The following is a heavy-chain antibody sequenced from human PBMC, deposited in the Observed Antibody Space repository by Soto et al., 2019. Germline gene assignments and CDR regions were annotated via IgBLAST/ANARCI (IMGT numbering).Heavy chain of an antibody. D-gene: IGHD2-15*01. V-gene: IGHV1-2*04. CDR2: INPNSGGT. CDR1: GYTFTGYY. J-gene: IGHJ3*02. CDR3: ARDCSGGSCQTPGSAFDI. Sequence: ASVKVSCKASGYTFTGYYMHWVRQAPGQGLEWMGWINPNSGGTNYAQKFQGWVTMTRDTSISTAYMELSRLRSDDTAVYYCARDCSGGSCQTPGSAFDIWGQGTMVTVSS.